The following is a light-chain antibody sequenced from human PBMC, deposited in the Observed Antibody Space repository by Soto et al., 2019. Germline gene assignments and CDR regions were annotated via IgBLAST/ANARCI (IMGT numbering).Light chain of an antibody. V-gene: IGLV2-14*01. Sequence: QSALTQPASVSGSPGQSITISCTGANSDVGAYNYVSWFQQHPGKAPKLMIYEVTNRPSGVSSRFSGSKSGNTASLTISGLQAEDEDDYYCSSFTSSSTVVFGGGTKLTVL. CDR2: EVT. CDR1: NSDVGAYNY. CDR3: SSFTSSSTVV. J-gene: IGLJ2*01.